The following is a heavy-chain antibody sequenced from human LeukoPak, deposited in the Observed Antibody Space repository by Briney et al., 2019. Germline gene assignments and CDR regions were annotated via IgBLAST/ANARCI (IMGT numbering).Heavy chain of an antibody. D-gene: IGHD3-10*01. J-gene: IGHJ4*02. V-gene: IGHV4-39*01. CDR1: GGSISSSSYY. Sequence: PSETLSLTCSVSGGSISSSSYYWGWIRQPPGKGLEWIGSIYYSGSTYYNPSLKSRVTISVDTSKNQFSLKLSSVTAADTAVYYCARPPFPHVYASGSYWGQGTLVTVSS. CDR2: IYYSGST. CDR3: ARPPFPHVYASGSY.